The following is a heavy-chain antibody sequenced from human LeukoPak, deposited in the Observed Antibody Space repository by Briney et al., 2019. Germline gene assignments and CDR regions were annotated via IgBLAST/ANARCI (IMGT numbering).Heavy chain of an antibody. Sequence: SVKVSCKASGGTFSSYAISWVRQAPGQGLEWMGGIIPIFGTANYAQKFQGRVTITADESTSTAYMELSSLRSEDTAVYYCARIGSHPLNYYYYYMDVWGKGTTVTVSS. CDR1: GGTFSSYA. D-gene: IGHD6-19*01. V-gene: IGHV1-69*13. J-gene: IGHJ6*03. CDR3: ARIGSHPLNYYYYYMDV. CDR2: IIPIFGTA.